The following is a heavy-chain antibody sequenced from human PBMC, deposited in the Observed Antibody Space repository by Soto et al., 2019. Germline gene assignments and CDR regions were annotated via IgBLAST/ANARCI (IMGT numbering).Heavy chain of an antibody. CDR3: ETRGNDPYSALLS. D-gene: IGHD1-1*01. J-gene: IGHJ4*02. V-gene: IGHV1-24*01. CDR1: GNSLSQLP. Sequence: QVQLLQSGAEVKKPGASVKVSFTITGNSLSQLPMHCVLQAPGKGLEWMAAFDPDDDWTIYPHHFDGRLTLTEDLSTETAFMELHSLTSNDTAIYFCETRGNDPYSALLSWGQGTPLIVSS. CDR2: FDPDDDWT.